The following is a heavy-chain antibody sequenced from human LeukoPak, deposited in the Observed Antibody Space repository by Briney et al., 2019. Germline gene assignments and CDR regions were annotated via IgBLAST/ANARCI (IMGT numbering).Heavy chain of an antibody. V-gene: IGHV1-69*04. CDR2: IIPILGIA. Sequence: ASVKVSCKASGGTFSSYAISWVRQAPGQGLEWMGRIIPILGIANYAQEFQGRVTITADKSTSTAYMELSSLRSEDTAVYYCASQEGITMPSRDYWGQGTLVTVSS. J-gene: IGHJ4*02. CDR3: ASQEGITMPSRDY. D-gene: IGHD3-10*01. CDR1: GGTFSSYA.